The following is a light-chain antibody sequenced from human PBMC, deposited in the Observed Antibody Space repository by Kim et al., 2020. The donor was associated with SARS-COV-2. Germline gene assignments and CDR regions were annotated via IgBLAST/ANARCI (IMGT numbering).Light chain of an antibody. CDR1: NNNVGNQG. V-gene: IGLV10-54*04. CDR2: RNN. Sequence: RHTATLTCTGNNNNVGNQGAAWLQQHQGHPPKLLSYRNNNRPSGISERFSASRSGDTASLTITGLQPEDETDYYCSAWDSSLSAWVFGGGTQLTVL. J-gene: IGLJ3*02. CDR3: SAWDSSLSAWV.